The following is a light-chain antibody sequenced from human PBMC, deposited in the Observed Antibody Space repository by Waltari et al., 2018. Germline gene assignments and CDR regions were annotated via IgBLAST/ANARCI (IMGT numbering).Light chain of an antibody. V-gene: IGKV4-1*01. CDR3: QQYYGSPPYT. CDR2: WAS. Sequence: DIVMTQSPDSLAVSLGERATINCKSSQSILYSSSNMNYLAWYQQKPGQPAKLLIYWASTRESGVPDRFSGSGSGTDFTLTISSLQAEDVAVYYCQQYYGSPPYTFGQGTKLEIK. J-gene: IGKJ2*01. CDR1: QSILYSSSNMNY.